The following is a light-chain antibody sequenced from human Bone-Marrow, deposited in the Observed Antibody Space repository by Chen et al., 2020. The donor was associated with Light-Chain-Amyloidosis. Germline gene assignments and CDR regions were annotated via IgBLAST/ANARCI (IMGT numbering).Light chain of an antibody. CDR1: NIGSTS. CDR3: QVWDRSSDRPV. V-gene: IGLV3-21*02. Sequence: SYVLTQPSSVSVDPGQTVTIACGGNNIGSTSVHWYQQTPGQAPLLVVYDDSDRPSGIPERLSGSNSGNTATLTISRVEAGDETDYYCQVWDRSSDRPVFGGGTKLTVL. J-gene: IGLJ3*02. CDR2: DDS.